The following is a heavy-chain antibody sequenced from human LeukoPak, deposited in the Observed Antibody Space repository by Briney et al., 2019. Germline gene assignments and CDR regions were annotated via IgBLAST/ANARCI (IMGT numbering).Heavy chain of an antibody. V-gene: IGHV1-69*01. CDR2: IIPIFGTA. Sequence: SVKVSCKASGGTFSSYAISWVRQAPGQGLERMERIIPIFGTANYAQKFQGRVTITADESTSTAYMELSSLRSEDTAVYYCAREDIVVVTAIQGWFDPWGQGTLVTVSS. D-gene: IGHD2-21*02. CDR3: AREDIVVVTAIQGWFDP. J-gene: IGHJ5*02. CDR1: GGTFSSYA.